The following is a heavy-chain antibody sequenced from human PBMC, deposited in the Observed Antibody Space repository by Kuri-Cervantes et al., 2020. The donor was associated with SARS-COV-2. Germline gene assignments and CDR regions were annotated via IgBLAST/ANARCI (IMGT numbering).Heavy chain of an antibody. CDR1: ELTFSSYG. CDR2: IWYDGSNK. V-gene: IGHV3-33*01. D-gene: IGHD1-26*01. CDR3: ARAPSILGATLGYFQQ. J-gene: IGHJ1*01. Sequence: GESLKISCAASELTFSSYGLHWVRQAPGKGLEWVAFIWYDGSNKSYADSVRVRFTISREKSKNTLYLQMNSLRAGDTAVYYCARAPSILGATLGYFQQWGQGTLVTVSS.